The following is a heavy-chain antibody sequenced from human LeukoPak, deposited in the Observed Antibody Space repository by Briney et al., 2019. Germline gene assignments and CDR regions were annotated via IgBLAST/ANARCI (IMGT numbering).Heavy chain of an antibody. CDR2: ISSSGSTI. V-gene: IGHV3-48*03. J-gene: IGHJ4*02. CDR1: GFTFTGYE. Sequence: PGGSLRLSCAASGFTFTGYEMNWVRQAPGMGLEWVSYISSSGSTIYYADSVKGRFTISRDNAKNSLYLQMNSLRAEDTAVYYCARGPFASGSYSLYGYGSVFDYWGQGALVTVSS. D-gene: IGHD3-10*01. CDR3: ARGPFASGSYSLYGYGSVFDY.